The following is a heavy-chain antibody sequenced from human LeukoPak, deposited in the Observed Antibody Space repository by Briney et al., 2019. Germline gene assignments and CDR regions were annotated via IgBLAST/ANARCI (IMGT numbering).Heavy chain of an antibody. V-gene: IGHV1-18*04. CDR3: ARVAYYYDSSGYYPPYNWFDP. CDR2: ISAYNGNT. D-gene: IGHD3-22*01. CDR1: GYTFTGYY. J-gene: IGHJ5*02. Sequence: ASVKVSCKASGYTFTGYYMHWVRRAPGQGLEWMGWISAYNGNTNYAQKLQGRVTMTTDTSTSTAYMELRSLRSDDTAVYYCARVAYYYDSSGYYPPYNWFDPWGQGTLVTVSS.